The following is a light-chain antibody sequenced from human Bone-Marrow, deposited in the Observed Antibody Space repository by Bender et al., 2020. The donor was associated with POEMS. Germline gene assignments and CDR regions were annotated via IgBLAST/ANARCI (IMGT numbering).Light chain of an antibody. Sequence: QSALTQPASVSGSPGQAITISCTGTSSDVGRYDYVSWYQQHPGKAPKLMIYEVTERPSGVPDRFSGSKSGNTASLTVSRLQAEDEADYYCTSYSDSASANWLFGGGTKLTVL. CDR1: SSDVGRYDY. CDR3: TSYSDSASANWL. V-gene: IGLV2-8*01. J-gene: IGLJ3*02. CDR2: EVT.